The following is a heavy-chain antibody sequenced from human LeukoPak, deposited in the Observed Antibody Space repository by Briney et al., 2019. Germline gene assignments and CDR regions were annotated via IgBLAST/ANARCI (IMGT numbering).Heavy chain of an antibody. CDR2: INTNTGNP. J-gene: IGHJ4*02. Sequence: ASVKVSFKASGGTFSSTTINWVRQAPGQGLEWMGWINTNTGNPTYAQGFTGRFVFSLDTSVSTAYLQISSLKADDTAMYYCARGDYETHGYQTRWGQGTLVTVSS. CDR1: GGTFSSTT. CDR3: ARGDYETHGYQTR. D-gene: IGHD3-22*01. V-gene: IGHV7-4-1*02.